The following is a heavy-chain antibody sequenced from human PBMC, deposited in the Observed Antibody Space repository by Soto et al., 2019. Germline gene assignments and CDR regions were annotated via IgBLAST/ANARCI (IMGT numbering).Heavy chain of an antibody. CDR1: GFTFSSYG. CDR3: AKDQGLGIRTKVVEVSATPGY. Sequence: QVQLVESGGGVVQPGRSLRLSCAASGFTFSSYGMHWVRQAPGKGLEWVAVISYDGSNKYYADSVKGRFTISRDNSKNPLYLQMISVRAEDTAVYYCAKDQGLGIRTKVVEVSATPGYWGQGTLVTVSS. CDR2: ISYDGSNK. V-gene: IGHV3-30*18. J-gene: IGHJ4*02. D-gene: IGHD2-15*01.